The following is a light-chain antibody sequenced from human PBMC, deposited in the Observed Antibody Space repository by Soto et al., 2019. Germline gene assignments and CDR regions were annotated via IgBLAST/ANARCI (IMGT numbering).Light chain of an antibody. J-gene: IGKJ4*01. CDR2: GAS. CDR1: QSIDNN. V-gene: IGKV3D-15*01. CDR3: QQYNNWPPLT. Sequence: EIVMTQSPATLSVSPGDRVTLSCRASQSIDNNLAWYQQRPGQPPRLLIYGASTRATGIPARFSGSGSGTEFTLPISSLQSEDVAVYCCQQYNNWPPLTFGGGTKVEIK.